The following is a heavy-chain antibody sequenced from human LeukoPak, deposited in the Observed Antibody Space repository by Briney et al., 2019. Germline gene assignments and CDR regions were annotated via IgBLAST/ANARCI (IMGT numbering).Heavy chain of an antibody. V-gene: IGHV5-51*01. D-gene: IGHD4-17*01. CDR3: ARHRGSYGDYSDY. J-gene: IGHJ4*02. CDR2: IYPGDSET. CDR1: GCIFTTYW. Sequence: GESLQISCKGSGCIFTTYWIGWVRQMPGIGLEWMGIIYPGDSETRLSPSFQGQVTISADKSVSTAYLQWSSLQASDTAMYYCARHRGSYGDYSDYWGQGTLVTVSS.